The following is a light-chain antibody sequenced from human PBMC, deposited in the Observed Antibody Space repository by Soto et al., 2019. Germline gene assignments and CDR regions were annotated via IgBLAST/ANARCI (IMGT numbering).Light chain of an antibody. V-gene: IGLV2-11*01. Sequence: QSALTQPRSVSGSPGQSVTISCTGTSSDVGTYNYVSWYQQHPGKAPKLMIYDVRQRPSGVPDHYSGSKSGNTASLTISGLQAEDEADYYRCSYAGSYTSVFGGGTKLTVL. CDR1: SSDVGTYNY. CDR3: CSYAGSYTSV. J-gene: IGLJ2*01. CDR2: DVR.